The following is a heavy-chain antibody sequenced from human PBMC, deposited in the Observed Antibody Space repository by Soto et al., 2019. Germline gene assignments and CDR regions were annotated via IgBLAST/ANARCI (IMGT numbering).Heavy chain of an antibody. V-gene: IGHV3-74*01. J-gene: IGHJ4*02. CDR2: INSDGSST. Sequence: EVQLVESGGGLVQPGGSLRLSCEASGFAFSTFWTHWVRQAPGKGLVWVSRINSDGSSTYYADSVKGRVTISRDNAKNTLYLQLNSLRPEDTAVYYCARDFEYWGQGTLVTVSS. CDR3: ARDFEY. CDR1: GFAFSTFW.